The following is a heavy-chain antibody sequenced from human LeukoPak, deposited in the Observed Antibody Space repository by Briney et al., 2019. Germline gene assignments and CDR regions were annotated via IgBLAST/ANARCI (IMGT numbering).Heavy chain of an antibody. CDR1: GGSISSYY. D-gene: IGHD5-12*01. CDR3: ARFLEYSGYGFDY. V-gene: IGHV4-59*01. J-gene: IGHJ4*02. Sequence: SETLSLTCTVSGGSISSYYWSWIRQPPGKGLEWIGYIYYSGSTHYNPSLKSRVTISVDTSKNQFSLKLSSVTAADTAVYYCARFLEYSGYGFDYWGQGTLVTVSS. CDR2: IYYSGST.